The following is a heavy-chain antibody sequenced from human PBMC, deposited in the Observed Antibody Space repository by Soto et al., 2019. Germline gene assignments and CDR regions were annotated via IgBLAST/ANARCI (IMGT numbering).Heavy chain of an antibody. J-gene: IGHJ4*02. CDR3: ERGGGGRWYSGDY. V-gene: IGHV1-8*01. Sequence: QVQLVQSGAEVKKPGASVKVSCKAPGYTFTNYHIHWVRQATGQGLEWMGWMNPNSGDTGYGQKFQGRVTITRDTSITAAYPEVGGQRCEDGAVYYCERGGGGRWYSGDYWGQGTLVTVSS. CDR2: MNPNSGDT. D-gene: IGHD6-13*01. CDR1: GYTFTNYH.